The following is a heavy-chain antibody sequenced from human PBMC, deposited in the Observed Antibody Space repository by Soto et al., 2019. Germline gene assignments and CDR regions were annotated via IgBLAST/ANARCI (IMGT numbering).Heavy chain of an antibody. CDR1: GDSMSCFY. V-gene: IGHV4-59*01. D-gene: IGHD3-10*01. Sequence: SETLSLTCTVSGDSMSCFYWSWIRQTPGKGLEWIGYINYVGRTSYYSPSLQSRVTISLDSSKNQFSLILSSVTAADTAVYFCARFRRNYFDYWGQGTLVTVSS. J-gene: IGHJ4*02. CDR2: INYVGRTS. CDR3: ARFRRNYFDY.